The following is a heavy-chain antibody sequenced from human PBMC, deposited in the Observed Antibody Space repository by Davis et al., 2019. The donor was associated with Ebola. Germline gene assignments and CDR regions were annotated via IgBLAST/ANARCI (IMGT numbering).Heavy chain of an antibody. CDR3: ARLGGYCTNGVCYTHYYYYGMDV. J-gene: IGHJ6*02. D-gene: IGHD2-8*01. CDR1: GGSISSSSYY. V-gene: IGHV4-39*01. CDR2: IYYSGST. Sequence: PSETLSLTCTVSGGSISSSSYYWGWIRQPPGKGLECIGSIYYSGSTYYNPSLKSRVTISVDTSKNQFSLKLSSVTAADTAVYYCARLGGYCTNGVCYTHYYYYGMDVWGQGTTVTVSS.